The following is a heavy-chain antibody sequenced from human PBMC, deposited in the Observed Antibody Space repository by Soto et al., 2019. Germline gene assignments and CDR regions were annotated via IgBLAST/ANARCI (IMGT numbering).Heavy chain of an antibody. V-gene: IGHV3-23*01. CDR2: INGRGGST. Sequence: GESLKISCAASGFTFNKYAMNWVRQAPGKGLEWVSGINGRGGSTYYADSVKGRFTISRDNSKNTLYLQMNSLRAEDSAVYYCANWFDPWGQGTLVTVSS. J-gene: IGHJ5*02. CDR3: ANWFDP. CDR1: GFTFNKYA.